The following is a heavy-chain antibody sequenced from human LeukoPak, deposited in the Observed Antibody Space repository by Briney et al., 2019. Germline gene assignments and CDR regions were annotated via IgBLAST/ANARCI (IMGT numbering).Heavy chain of an antibody. V-gene: IGHV1-69*05. CDR3: ARAYYYGSGERIDAFDI. CDR1: GGTFSSYA. J-gene: IGHJ3*02. CDR2: IIPIFGTA. D-gene: IGHD3-10*01. Sequence: TVKVSCKASGGTFSSYAISWVRQAPGQGLEWMGGIIPIFGTANYAQKFQGRVTITTDESTSTAYMELSSLRSEDTAVYYCARAYYYGSGERIDAFDIWGQGTMVTVSS.